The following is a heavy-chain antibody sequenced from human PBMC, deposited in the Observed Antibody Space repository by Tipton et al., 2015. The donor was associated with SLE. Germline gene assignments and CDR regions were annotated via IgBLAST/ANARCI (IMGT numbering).Heavy chain of an antibody. CDR3: ARHGSGRIGDFED. V-gene: IGHV4-59*07. D-gene: IGHD3-10*01. CDR1: GGSFSGYY. CDR2: IYHSESS. J-gene: IGHJ1*01. Sequence: TLSLTCAVYGGSFSGYYWSWIRQPPGKRLEWIGDIYHSESSNYNPSLQSRLTMSVDTSKNQFSLKLNSVTAADTAIYYCARHGSGRIGDFEDWGQGTLVTVSS.